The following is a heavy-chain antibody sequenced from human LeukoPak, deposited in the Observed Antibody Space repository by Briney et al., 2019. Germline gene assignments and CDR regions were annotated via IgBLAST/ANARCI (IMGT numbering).Heavy chain of an antibody. CDR1: GFTFTTYG. J-gene: IGHJ6*02. CDR3: ASPYIVATCMDV. Sequence: PGGSLRLSCAASGFTFTTYGMNWVRQAPGKGLEWVSSISSSSSYIYYADSVKGRFTISRDNAKNSLYLQMNSLRAEDTAVYYCASPYIVATCMDVWGQGTTVTVSS. D-gene: IGHD5-12*01. CDR2: ISSSSSYI. V-gene: IGHV3-21*01.